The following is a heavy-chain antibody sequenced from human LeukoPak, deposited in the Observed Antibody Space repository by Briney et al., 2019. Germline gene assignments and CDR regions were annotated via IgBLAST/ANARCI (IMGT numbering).Heavy chain of an antibody. CDR1: GYTFTGYY. D-gene: IGHD3-3*01. V-gene: IGHV1-2*02. J-gene: IGHJ4*02. CDR3: ARDPKLRFLEWSYFDY. Sequence: ASVKVSCKASGYTFTGYYMHWVRQAPGQGLEWMGWINPNSGGTNYAQKFQGRVTMTRDTSISTAYMELSRLRSDDTAVYYCARDPKLRFLEWSYFDYWGQGTLVTVSS. CDR2: INPNSGGT.